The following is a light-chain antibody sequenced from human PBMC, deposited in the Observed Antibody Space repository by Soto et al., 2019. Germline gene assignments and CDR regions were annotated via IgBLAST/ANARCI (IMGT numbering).Light chain of an antibody. V-gene: IGKV3-15*01. Sequence: EIVLTQSPATLSLSPGERSTLSCSSSQSISNNLAWYQQKPGQAPRLVIYSAFTRATGIPARFSGSGSGTEFTLTISSLQSEDFAVYYCQQYNKWPPWTFGQGTKVDI. CDR2: SAF. CDR3: QQYNKWPPWT. CDR1: QSISNN. J-gene: IGKJ1*01.